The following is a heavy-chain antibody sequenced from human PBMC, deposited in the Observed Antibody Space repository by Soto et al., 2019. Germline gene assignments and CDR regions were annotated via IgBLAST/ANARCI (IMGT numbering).Heavy chain of an antibody. CDR2: IDDGGST. J-gene: IGHJ6*02. CDR3: VRQGFGNLHGLVDV. D-gene: IGHD3-10*01. Sequence: QEPGPGLGNPSETLSLTGTVSGVSSVIYKWSWIRQSPGKGLEWIGYIDDGGSTSYNPSLKSRVTMSVDTSTRQFSLNLRSVTAADTAVYYCVRQGFGNLHGLVDVWGQGTTVTVSS. V-gene: IGHV4-59*08. CDR1: GVSSVIYK.